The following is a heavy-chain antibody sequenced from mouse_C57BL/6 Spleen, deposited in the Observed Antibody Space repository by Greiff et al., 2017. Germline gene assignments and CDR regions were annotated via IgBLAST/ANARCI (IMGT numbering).Heavy chain of an antibody. V-gene: IGHV1-61*01. CDR1: GYTFTSYW. D-gene: IGHD1-2*01. CDR3: ARGRLQRYWYFDV. J-gene: IGHJ1*03. Sequence: QVQLQQSGAELVRPGSSVKLSCKASGYTFTSYWMDWVKQRPGQGLEWIGNIYPSDSETHYNQKFKDKATLTVDKSSSTAYMQLSSLTSEDSAVYYCARGRLQRYWYFDVWGTGTTVTGAS. CDR2: IYPSDSET.